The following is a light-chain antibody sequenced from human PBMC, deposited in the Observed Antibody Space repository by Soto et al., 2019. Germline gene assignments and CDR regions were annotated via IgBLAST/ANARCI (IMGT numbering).Light chain of an antibody. CDR3: CSYTTSSTLV. J-gene: IGLJ1*01. Sequence: QSVLTQPASVSGSPGQSITISCTGTSSDVGAYNHVSWYQQHPGKAPQLIIYEVINRPSGLSNRFSASKSGNTASLPISGLQAEDEADYYCCSYTTSSTLVFGTGTKVTVL. CDR1: SSDVGAYNH. CDR2: EVI. V-gene: IGLV2-14*01.